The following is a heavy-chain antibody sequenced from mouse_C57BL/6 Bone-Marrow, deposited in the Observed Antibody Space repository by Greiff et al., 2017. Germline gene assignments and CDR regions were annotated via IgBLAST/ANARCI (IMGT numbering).Heavy chain of an antibody. V-gene: IGHV1-81*01. J-gene: IGHJ2*01. CDR1: GYTFTSYG. CDR3: AREGRGPNYFDY. Sequence: VQLQQSGAELARPGASVKLSCKASGYTFTSYGISWVKQRTGQGLEWIGEIYPRSGNTYYNEKFKGKATLTADKSSSTAYMELRSLTSDDSAVYFCAREGRGPNYFDYGGQGTTLTVSS. CDR2: IYPRSGNT.